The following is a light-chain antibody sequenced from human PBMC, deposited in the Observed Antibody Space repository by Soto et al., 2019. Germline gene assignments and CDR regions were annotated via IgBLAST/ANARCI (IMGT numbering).Light chain of an antibody. J-gene: IGKJ5*01. CDR1: RRVISSY. Sequence: PGEGAKLSCRIARRVISSYLAWYQQRPGQAPSLLVYCASTRPTGIPYRFSGSGSGTHFTLTISRLEPGDFAVYYCQHFGSSTFTFGQGTRLEI. V-gene: IGKV3-20*01. CDR2: CAS. CDR3: QHFGSSTFT.